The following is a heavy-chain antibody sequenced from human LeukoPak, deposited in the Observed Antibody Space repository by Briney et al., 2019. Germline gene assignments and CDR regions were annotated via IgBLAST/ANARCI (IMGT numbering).Heavy chain of an antibody. CDR1: GGSISSGGYS. CDR3: ARGKYYGDSDF. J-gene: IGHJ4*02. CDR2: IYHSGST. D-gene: IGHD3-3*01. V-gene: IGHV4-30-2*01. Sequence: SETLSLTCAVSGGSISSGGYSWSWIRQPPGKGLEWIGYIYHSGSTYYNPSLKSRVTISIDTSQNKFSLKLRSVTAADTAIYYCARGKYYGDSDFWGQGTLVIVSS.